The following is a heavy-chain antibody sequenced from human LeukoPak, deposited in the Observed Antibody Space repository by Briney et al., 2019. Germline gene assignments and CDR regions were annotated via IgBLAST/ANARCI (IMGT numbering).Heavy chain of an antibody. D-gene: IGHD2-2*01. V-gene: IGHV4-30-4*07. J-gene: IGHJ4*02. CDR1: GGSISSGGYS. CDR2: IYYSGST. CDR3: GRSDCSSTSSYGGGANDY. Sequence: PSETLSLTCAVSGGSISSGGYSWSWIRQPPGKGLEWIGYIYYSGSTYYNPSLKSRVTISVDTSKNQFSLKLSSVTAADTAVYYCGRSDCSSTSSYGGGANDYWGQGTLVTVSS.